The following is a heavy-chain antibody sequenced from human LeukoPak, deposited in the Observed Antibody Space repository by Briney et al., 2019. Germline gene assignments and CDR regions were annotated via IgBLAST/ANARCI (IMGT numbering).Heavy chain of an antibody. CDR3: ARPPYIAAAGYYYMDV. D-gene: IGHD6-13*01. J-gene: IGHJ6*03. CDR1: GFTFSSYA. V-gene: IGHV3-30*04. CDR2: ISYDGSNK. Sequence: PGRSLRLSCAASGFTFSSYAMHWGRQAPGKGLEWVAVISYDGSNKYYADSVKGRFTISRDNSKNTLYLQMNSLRAEDTAVYYCARPPYIAAAGYYYMDVWGKGTTVTVSS.